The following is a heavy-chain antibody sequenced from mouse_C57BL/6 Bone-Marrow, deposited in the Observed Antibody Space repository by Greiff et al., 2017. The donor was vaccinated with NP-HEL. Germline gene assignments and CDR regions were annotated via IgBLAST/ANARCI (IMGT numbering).Heavy chain of an antibody. V-gene: IGHV1-64*01. CDR2: IHPNSGST. CDR3: AIYYYGSSSYWYFDV. Sequence: VQLQQSGAELVKPGASVKLSCKASGYTFTSYWMHWVKQRPGQGLEWIGMIHPNSGSTNYNEKFKSKATLTVDKSSSTAYMQLSSLTSEDSAVYYCAIYYYGSSSYWYFDVWGTGTTVTVSS. CDR1: GYTFTSYW. D-gene: IGHD1-1*01. J-gene: IGHJ1*03.